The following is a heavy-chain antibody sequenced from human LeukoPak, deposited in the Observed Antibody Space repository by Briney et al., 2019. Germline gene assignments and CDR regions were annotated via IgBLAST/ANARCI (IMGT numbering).Heavy chain of an antibody. Sequence: GGSLRLSCAASGFSFRSYGMHWVRQAPGKGLEWVAVIWYDGSNKYYADSVKGRFTIPRDSSKNTMYLQMNSLRAEDTAVYYCAREKWGSFDYWGQGTLVTVSS. CDR1: GFSFRSYG. V-gene: IGHV3-33*01. CDR3: AREKWGSFDY. D-gene: IGHD1-26*01. J-gene: IGHJ4*02. CDR2: IWYDGSNK.